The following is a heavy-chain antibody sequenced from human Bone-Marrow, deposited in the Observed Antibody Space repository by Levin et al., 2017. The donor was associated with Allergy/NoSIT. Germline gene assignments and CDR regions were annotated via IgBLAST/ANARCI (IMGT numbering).Heavy chain of an antibody. Sequence: SQTLSLTCSVSGGSVNSPTDYWNWIRQPPGKGLEWIGYVSYRGGTKYNPSLRSPVSLSIDTSKNQFSLKMRSVSAGDTAVYYCARNALWNGSIYGLDVWGHGTTVIVSS. CDR3: ARNALWNGSIYGLDV. D-gene: IGHD1-1*01. CDR2: VSYRGGT. J-gene: IGHJ6*02. V-gene: IGHV4-61*01. CDR1: GGSVNSPTDY.